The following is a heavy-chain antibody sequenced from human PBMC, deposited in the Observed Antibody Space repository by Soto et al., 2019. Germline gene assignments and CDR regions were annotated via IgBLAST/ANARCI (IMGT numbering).Heavy chain of an antibody. CDR3: AKDPNDFWSGYHSYYFDY. CDR1: GFTFSSYA. D-gene: IGHD3-3*01. V-gene: IGHV3-23*01. CDR2: ISGSGGST. J-gene: IGHJ4*02. Sequence: HPGGSLRLSCAASGFTFSSYAMSWVRQAPGKGLEWVSAISGSGGSTYYADSVKGRFTISRDNSKNTLYLQMNSLRAEDTAVYYCAKDPNDFWSGYHSYYFDYWGQGTLVTV.